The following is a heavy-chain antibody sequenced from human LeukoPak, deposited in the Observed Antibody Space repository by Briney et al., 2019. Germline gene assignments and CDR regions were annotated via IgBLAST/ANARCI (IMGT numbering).Heavy chain of an antibody. V-gene: IGHV3-48*02. CDR3: ARDLSLGDHFDY. CDR1: GFTFSSNA. J-gene: IGHJ4*02. CDR2: ISSSSSTI. D-gene: IGHD2-21*02. Sequence: GGSLRLSCAASGFTFSSNAMNWVRQAPGKGLEWVSYISSSSSTIYYADSVRGRFTISRDNAKNSLYLQMNSLRDEDTAVYYCARDLSLGDHFDYWGQGTLVTVSS.